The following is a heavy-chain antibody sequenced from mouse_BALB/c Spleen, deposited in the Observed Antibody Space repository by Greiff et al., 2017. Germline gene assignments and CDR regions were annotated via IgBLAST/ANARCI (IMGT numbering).Heavy chain of an antibody. CDR3: ATIYYDYDGFAY. J-gene: IGHJ3*01. Sequence: QVQLQQSGAELAKPGASVKMSCKASGYTFTSYWMHWVKQRPGQGLEWIGYINPSTGYTEYNQKFKDKATLTADKSSSTAYMQLSSLTSEDSAVYYCATIYYDYDGFAYWGQGTLVTVSA. CDR2: INPSTGYT. D-gene: IGHD2-4*01. V-gene: IGHV1-7*01. CDR1: GYTFTSYW.